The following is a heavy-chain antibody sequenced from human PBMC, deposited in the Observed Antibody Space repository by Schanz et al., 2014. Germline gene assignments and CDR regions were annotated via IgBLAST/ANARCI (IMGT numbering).Heavy chain of an antibody. Sequence: VQLMESGGGLVKPGGSLRLSCVASGFAFSSFAMAWIRQPPGRGLEWVSYIGNGGVTIYYADSVKGRFTISRDNSKNSLYLQMNSLRAEDTAVYYCANNWNLDYWGQGTLXTVSS. CDR2: IGNGGVTI. V-gene: IGHV3-11*01. CDR3: ANNWNLDY. CDR1: GFAFSSFA. D-gene: IGHD1-20*01. J-gene: IGHJ4*02.